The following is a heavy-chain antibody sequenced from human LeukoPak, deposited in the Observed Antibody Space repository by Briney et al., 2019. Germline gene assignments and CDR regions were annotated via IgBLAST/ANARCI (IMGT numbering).Heavy chain of an antibody. D-gene: IGHD2-2*01. V-gene: IGHV4-59*08. CDR3: AKTLGYCSSTSCYPRGAFDI. J-gene: IGHJ3*02. CDR1: GGSISSYY. CDR2: IYYSGST. Sequence: PSETLSLTCTVSGGSISSYYWSWIRQPPGKGLEWIGYIYYSGSTNYNPSLKSRVTISADTSKNQFSLKLSSVTAADTAVYYCAKTLGYCSSTSCYPRGAFDIWGQGTMVTVSS.